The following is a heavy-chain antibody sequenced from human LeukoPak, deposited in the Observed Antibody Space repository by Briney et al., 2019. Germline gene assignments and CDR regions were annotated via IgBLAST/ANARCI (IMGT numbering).Heavy chain of an antibody. CDR2: ISSSSSYI. J-gene: IGHJ4*02. CDR1: GFTFSSYA. Sequence: PGGSLRLSCAASGFTFSSYAMSWVRQAPGKGLEWVSSISSSSSYIYYADSVKGRFTISRDNAKNSLYLQMNSLRAEDTAVYYCARRGPLMEWLLALRDDYWGQGTLVTVSS. CDR3: ARRGPLMEWLLALRDDY. V-gene: IGHV3-21*01. D-gene: IGHD3-3*01.